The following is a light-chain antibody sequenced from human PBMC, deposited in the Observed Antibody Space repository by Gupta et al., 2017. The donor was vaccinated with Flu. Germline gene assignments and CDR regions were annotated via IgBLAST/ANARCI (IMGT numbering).Light chain of an antibody. V-gene: IGKV1-9*01. Sequence: SFLYASVGDRGTSTCRASQGISTYLVWYKLKPRRAPNLLIYGASTWQSGVTSRFSGSGSGKEXTLTISXRQQEDFATYYCHNLRNRPSITFGXGTKVEIK. CDR2: GAS. CDR3: HNLRNRPSIT. J-gene: IGKJ3*01. CDR1: QGISTY.